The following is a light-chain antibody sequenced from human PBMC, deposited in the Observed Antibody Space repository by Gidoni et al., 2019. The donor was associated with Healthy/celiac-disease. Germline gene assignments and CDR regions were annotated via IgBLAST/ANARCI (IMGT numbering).Light chain of an antibody. J-gene: IGKJ4*01. CDR2: AAS. Sequence: DIQMTQSPSSLSASVGDRVTITCRASQSIRSYLNWYKQKPRKAPKLLISAASSLQSGGPSRFSGSGYGTDFTLTISSLQPEEFANYYCQQSYSTPLTFGGGTKVEIK. V-gene: IGKV1-39*01. CDR3: QQSYSTPLT. CDR1: QSIRSY.